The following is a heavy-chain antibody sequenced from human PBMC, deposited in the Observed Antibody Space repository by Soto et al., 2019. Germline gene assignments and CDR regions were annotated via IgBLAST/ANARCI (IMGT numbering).Heavy chain of an antibody. Sequence: QVQLVESGGGVVQPGRSLRLSCAASGFTFSSYAMHWVRQAPGKGLEWVAVISYDGSNKYYADSVKGRFTISRDNSKNTLYLQMNSLRAEDTPVYYCAREAIIRYFDYWGQGTLVTVSS. CDR3: AREAIIRYFDY. CDR1: GFTFSSYA. CDR2: ISYDGSNK. V-gene: IGHV3-30-3*01. D-gene: IGHD3-3*02. J-gene: IGHJ4*02.